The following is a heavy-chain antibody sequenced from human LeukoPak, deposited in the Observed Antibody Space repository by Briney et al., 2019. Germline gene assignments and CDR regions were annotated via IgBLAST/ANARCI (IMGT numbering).Heavy chain of an antibody. CDR1: GFTFSSYA. D-gene: IGHD3-10*01. J-gene: IGHJ4*02. V-gene: IGHV3-23*01. Sequence: GGSLRLSCAASGFTFSSYAMSWVRQAPGKGLEWVSTISGSGGSTYYADSVKGRFTISRDNSKNTLYLQMNSLRAEDTAVYYRANEYYTSGSYYFFDSWGQGTLVTVSS. CDR2: ISGSGGST. CDR3: ANEYYTSGSYYFFDS.